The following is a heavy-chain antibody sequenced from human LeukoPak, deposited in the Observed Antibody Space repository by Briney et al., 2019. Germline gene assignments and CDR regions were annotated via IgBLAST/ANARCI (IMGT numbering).Heavy chain of an antibody. Sequence: GGCLRLSCAASGFSFSTSTMNWVRQAPGKGLEWVASISSTSSNIHYADLGKGRFTISRDNAKNSLFLHMDSLRAEDTAIYYCVSGDSRDSWGQGTLVTVSP. J-gene: IGHJ4*02. CDR3: VSGDSRDS. CDR1: GFSFSTST. CDR2: ISSTSSNI. D-gene: IGHD2-21*01. V-gene: IGHV3-21*01.